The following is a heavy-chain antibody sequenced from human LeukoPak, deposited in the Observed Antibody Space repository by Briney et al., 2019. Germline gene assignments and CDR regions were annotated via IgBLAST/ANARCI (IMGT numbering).Heavy chain of an antibody. V-gene: IGHV4-61*02. D-gene: IGHD1-14*01. CDR2: IYTSGST. J-gene: IGHJ4*02. CDR3: VREAVSAALFDY. Sequence: SQTLSLTCTVSGGSISSGSYYWSWIRQPAGKGLEWIGRIYTSGSTDYNPSLKSRVTISVDKSKNQFSLKLSSVTAADTAVYYCVREAVSAALFDYWGQGTLVTVSS. CDR1: GGSISSGSYY.